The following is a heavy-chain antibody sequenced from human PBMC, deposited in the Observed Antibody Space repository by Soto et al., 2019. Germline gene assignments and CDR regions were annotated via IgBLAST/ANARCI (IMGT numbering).Heavy chain of an antibody. CDR3: ARDHGGSTWFVGIYYYFGVDV. CDR2: ISGSSDTI. Sequence: EVQLVESGGGLVQPGGSLRLSCAASGFTLSSYNMNWVRQAPGKGLEWVSYISGSSDTIYYADSVKGRFTISRDNAKNSLYLHMDSLTDTDTAVYYCARDHGGSTWFVGIYYYFGVDVWGQGTTVTVSS. J-gene: IGHJ6*02. D-gene: IGHD6-13*01. CDR1: GFTLSSYN. V-gene: IGHV3-48*02.